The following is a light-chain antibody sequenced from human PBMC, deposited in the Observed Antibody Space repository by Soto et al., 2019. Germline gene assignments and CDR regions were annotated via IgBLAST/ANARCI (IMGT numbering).Light chain of an antibody. CDR1: QSVSSSY. V-gene: IGKV3-20*01. CDR3: QQYSSSPLT. Sequence: EIVLTQSPGTLSLSPGERATLSCRASQSVSSSYLAWYQQKPGQAPRLLIYGASSGATGIPDRFSGSGSGTDFTLTISRLEPEDFVLYYCQQYSSSPLTFGGGTKVEIK. J-gene: IGKJ4*01. CDR2: GAS.